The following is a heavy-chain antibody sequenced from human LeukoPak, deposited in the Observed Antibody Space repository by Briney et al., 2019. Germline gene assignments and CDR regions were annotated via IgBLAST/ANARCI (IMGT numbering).Heavy chain of an antibody. CDR2: IYTSGST. V-gene: IGHV4-61*02. J-gene: IGHJ4*02. CDR1: GGSISSGSYY. D-gene: IGHD4-17*01. Sequence: SETLSLTCTVSGGSISSGSYYWSWIRQPAGKGLEWIGRIYTSGSTTYNPSLKSRVTISVDTSKNQFSLKLSSVTAADTAVYYCARVRGYGVFDYWGQGTLVTVSS. CDR3: ARVRGYGVFDY.